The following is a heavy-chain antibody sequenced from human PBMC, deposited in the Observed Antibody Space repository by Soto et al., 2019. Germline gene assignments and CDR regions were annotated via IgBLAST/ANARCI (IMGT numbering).Heavy chain of an antibody. Sequence: EVQLVESGGGLVKPGGSLRLSCVASGFTFSDVWMSWVRQVPGKGLEWVGHIRSKAHGGTTDTAAPVKGRVTISRDDSKDTLYLQMNSLKSEDTALYYCTTGRVLWGQGTMVTVSS. D-gene: IGHD1-26*01. V-gene: IGHV3-15*01. CDR1: GFTFSDVW. J-gene: IGHJ3*01. CDR3: TTGRVL. CDR2: IRSKAHGGTT.